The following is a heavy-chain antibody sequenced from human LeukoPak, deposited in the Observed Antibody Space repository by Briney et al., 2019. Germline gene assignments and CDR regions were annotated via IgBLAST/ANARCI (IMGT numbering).Heavy chain of an antibody. D-gene: IGHD1-1*01. CDR3: ARRHGPTGTPGGDY. CDR2: IYPGDSDN. J-gene: IGHJ4*02. Sequence: GESLKISCQVSGYIFTHSWIGWVRQMPGKGLEWMGIIYPGDSDNRYRRSFQGQVTSSAAKSISTAFPQCNSLKASYTAMYYRARRHGPTGTPGGDYWGQGTLVTVSS. CDR1: GYIFTHSW. V-gene: IGHV5-51*01.